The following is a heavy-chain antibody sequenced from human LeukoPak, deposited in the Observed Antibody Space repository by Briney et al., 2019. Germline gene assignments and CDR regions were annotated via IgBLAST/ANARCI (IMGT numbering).Heavy chain of an antibody. J-gene: IGHJ3*02. CDR2: ISGSGGST. CDR3: AKALFVVVPAAMSAFDI. CDR1: GFTFSSYA. Sequence: PGGSLRLSCAASGFTFSSYAMSWVRQAPGKGLEWVSAISGSGGSTYYAVCVKGRFTISRDNSKNTLYLQMNSLRAEDTAVYYCAKALFVVVPAAMSAFDIWGQGTMVTVSS. V-gene: IGHV3-23*01. D-gene: IGHD2-2*01.